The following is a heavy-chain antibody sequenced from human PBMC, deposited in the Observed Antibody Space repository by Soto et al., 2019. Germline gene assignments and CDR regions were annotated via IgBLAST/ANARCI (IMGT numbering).Heavy chain of an antibody. D-gene: IGHD2-15*01. J-gene: IGHJ4*02. CDR3: AKDGLGSCTGGTCYGSDY. V-gene: IGHV3-23*01. CDR2: ISGSGASI. Sequence: GGSLRLSCAASGFTFSSYVMSWVRQAPGKGLEWVSTISGSGASIYDADSVKGRFTISRDNSKNTVYLQMNSLRAEDTAVYYCAKDGLGSCTGGTCYGSDYWGQGTLVTVSS. CDR1: GFTFSSYV.